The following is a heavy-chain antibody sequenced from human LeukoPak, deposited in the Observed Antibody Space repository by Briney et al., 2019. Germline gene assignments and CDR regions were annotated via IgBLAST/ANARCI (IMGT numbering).Heavy chain of an antibody. CDR3: TGQTTPVLVDTLHF. CDR1: GYTVTEFS. D-gene: IGHD3-3*01. V-gene: IGHV1-24*01. Sequence: ASVKVSCKVSGYTVTEFSIHWVRQAPGKGLEWMGGFDPDNAEKVFARKLQGRVTMTEDTSTNTAYMELTSLTSEDTAVYCSTGQTTPVLVDTLHFWGQGTLVSVSS. CDR2: FDPDNAEK. J-gene: IGHJ4*02.